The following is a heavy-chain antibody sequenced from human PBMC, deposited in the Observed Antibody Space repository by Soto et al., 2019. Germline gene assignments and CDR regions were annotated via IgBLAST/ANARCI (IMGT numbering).Heavy chain of an antibody. J-gene: IGHJ3*02. CDR2: IIPIFGTA. V-gene: IGHV1-69*05. Sequence: ASVKVSCKASGGTFGSYAISWVRQAPGQGLEWMGGIIPIFGTANYAQKFQGRVTMTTDESTSTAYMELSSLRSDDTAVYYCATAISDAARHAFDLGDDSFDIWSQGTMVTV. CDR1: GGTFGSYA. CDR3: ATAISDAARHAFDLGDDSFDI. D-gene: IGHD6-6*01.